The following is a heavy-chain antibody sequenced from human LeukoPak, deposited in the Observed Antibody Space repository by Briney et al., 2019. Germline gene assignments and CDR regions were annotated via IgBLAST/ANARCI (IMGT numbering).Heavy chain of an antibody. CDR3: ARIVAGTLTVDY. Sequence: SQTLSLTCTVSGGPISSGGYYWSWIRQPPGKGLEWIGYIYHSGSTYYNPSLKSRVTISVDTSKNQFSLKLSSVTAADTAVYYCARIVAGTLTVDYWGQGTLVTVSS. J-gene: IGHJ4*02. D-gene: IGHD6-19*01. CDR1: GGPISSGGYY. V-gene: IGHV4-30-2*02. CDR2: IYHSGST.